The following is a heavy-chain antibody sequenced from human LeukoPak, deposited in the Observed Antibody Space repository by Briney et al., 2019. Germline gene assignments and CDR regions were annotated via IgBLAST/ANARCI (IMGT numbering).Heavy chain of an antibody. CDR3: ARGDYYDSSGYYSVSSNFDY. J-gene: IGHJ4*02. CDR1: GGSFSGYY. Sequence: SETLSLTCAVYGGSFSGYYWSWIRQPPGKGLEWIGEINHSGSTNYNPSLKSRVTISVDTSKNQFSLKLSSVTAADTAVYYCARGDYYDSSGYYSVSSNFDYWGQGTLVTVSS. CDR2: INHSGST. V-gene: IGHV4-34*01. D-gene: IGHD3-22*01.